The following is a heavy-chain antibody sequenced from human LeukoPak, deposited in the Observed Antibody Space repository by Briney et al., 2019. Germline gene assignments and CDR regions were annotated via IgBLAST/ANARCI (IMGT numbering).Heavy chain of an antibody. Sequence: ESSETLSLTCTVSGGSISSYYWSWIRQPPGKGLEWIGYIYYSGSTNYNPSLKSRVTISVDTSKNQFSLKLSSVTAADTAVYYCARAPHSGWFYHDYWGQGTLVTVSS. CDR1: GGSISSYY. CDR3: ARAPHSGWFYHDY. J-gene: IGHJ4*02. V-gene: IGHV4-59*01. CDR2: IYYSGST. D-gene: IGHD6-19*01.